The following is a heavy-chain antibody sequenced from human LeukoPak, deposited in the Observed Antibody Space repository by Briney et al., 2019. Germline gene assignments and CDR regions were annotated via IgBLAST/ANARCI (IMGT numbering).Heavy chain of an antibody. D-gene: IGHD5-12*01. Sequence: GESLKISCKGSGYSLTSYWIGWVRQMPGKGLEWMGIIYPGDSDTRYSPSFQGQVTISADKSISTAYLQWSSLKASDTAMCYCARQVWGATIRDYYGMDVWGKGTTVTVS. V-gene: IGHV5-51*01. CDR2: IYPGDSDT. J-gene: IGHJ6*04. CDR3: ARQVWGATIRDYYGMDV. CDR1: GYSLTSYW.